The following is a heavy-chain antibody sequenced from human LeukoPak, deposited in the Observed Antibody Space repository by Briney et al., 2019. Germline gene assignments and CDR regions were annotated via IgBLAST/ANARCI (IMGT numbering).Heavy chain of an antibody. V-gene: IGHV5-51*01. CDR3: ARLLGNSGEDAFDI. CDR1: GYSFTSYW. Sequence: HGESLKISCKGSGYSFTSYWIGWVSQMPGKGLEWMGIIYPGDSDTRYSPSFQGQVTISADKSISTAYLQWSSLKASGTAMYYCARLLGNSGEDAFDIWGQGTMVTVSS. J-gene: IGHJ3*02. CDR2: IYPGDSDT. D-gene: IGHD4-23*01.